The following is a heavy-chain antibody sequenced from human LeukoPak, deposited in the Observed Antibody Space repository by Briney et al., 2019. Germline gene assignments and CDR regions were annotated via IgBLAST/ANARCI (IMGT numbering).Heavy chain of an antibody. D-gene: IGHD6-13*01. CDR3: ARAAAGRLYYYYGMDV. CDR1: GYSFTSYW. CDR2: IYPGDSDT. Sequence: GESLKISCKGSGYSFTSYWIGWVRQMPGKGLEWMGIIYPGDSDTRYSPSFQGQVTISADKSISTAYLQWSSLKASDTAMYYCARAAAGRLYYYYGMDVWGQGTTVTVSS. V-gene: IGHV5-51*01. J-gene: IGHJ6*02.